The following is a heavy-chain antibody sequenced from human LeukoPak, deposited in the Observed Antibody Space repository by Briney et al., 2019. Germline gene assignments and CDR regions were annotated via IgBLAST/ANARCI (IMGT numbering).Heavy chain of an antibody. D-gene: IGHD3-10*01. CDR1: GFTFSDYY. Sequence: GGSLRLSCAASGFTFSDYYMSWIRQAPGKGLEWVSYISSSSSYTNYADSVKGRFTISRENAKNSMYLQMNSLRAEDTAVYYCARTLVLLWFGELPQIDAFDIWGQGTMVTVSS. V-gene: IGHV3-11*06. J-gene: IGHJ3*02. CDR3: ARTLVLLWFGELPQIDAFDI. CDR2: ISSSSSYT.